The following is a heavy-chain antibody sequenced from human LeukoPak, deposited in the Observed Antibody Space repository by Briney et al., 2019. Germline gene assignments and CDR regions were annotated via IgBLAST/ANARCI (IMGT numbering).Heavy chain of an antibody. CDR1: GGSISSSSYY. Sequence: SETLSLTCTVSGGSISSSSYYWGWLRQPPGKGLEWIGSIYYSGSTYYNPSLKSRVTISVDTSKNQFSLKLSSVTAADTAVYYCARRPPLYSYGPGIDWFDPWGQGTLVTVSS. J-gene: IGHJ5*02. D-gene: IGHD5-18*01. CDR2: IYYSGST. CDR3: ARRPPLYSYGPGIDWFDP. V-gene: IGHV4-39*01.